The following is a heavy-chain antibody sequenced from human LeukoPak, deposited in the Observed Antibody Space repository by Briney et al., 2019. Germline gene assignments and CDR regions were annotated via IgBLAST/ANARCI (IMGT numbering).Heavy chain of an antibody. CDR3: AKRVPYGSSSVYFDF. Sequence: GGSLRLSCAASGFTFSNYGMSWVRQAPGKGLEWVSASSDSGGTYYADSVKGRFTISKDNSKNTLYLQMNNLRAEDTAVYYCAKRVPYGSSSVYFDFWGQGTLVTVSS. J-gene: IGHJ4*02. CDR1: GFTFSNYG. D-gene: IGHD6-6*01. CDR2: SSDSGGT. V-gene: IGHV3-23*01.